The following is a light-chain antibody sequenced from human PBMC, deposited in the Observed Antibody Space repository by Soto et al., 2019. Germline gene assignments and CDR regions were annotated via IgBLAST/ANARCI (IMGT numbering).Light chain of an antibody. CDR2: GAS. V-gene: IGKV3-15*01. J-gene: IGKJ1*01. CDR1: QSVRS. Sequence: EIVMTQSPATLSVSPGERATLSCRASQSVRSLAWYQQKPGQAPRLLIYGASTRATGIPARFRGSGSGTEFILTISSLQSEDFAVYYCQQYNNWPTFGQGTKVDIK. CDR3: QQYNNWPT.